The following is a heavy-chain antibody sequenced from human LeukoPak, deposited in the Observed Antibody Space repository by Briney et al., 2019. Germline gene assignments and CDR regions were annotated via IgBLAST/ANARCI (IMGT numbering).Heavy chain of an antibody. CDR2: INHSGST. CDR3: ARGARRGDDTRPHYYYYYGMDV. V-gene: IGHV4-34*01. Sequence: SETLSLTCAVYGGSFSGYYWSWIRQPLGKGLEWIGEINHSGSTNYNPSLKSRVTISVDTSKNQFSLKLSSVTAADTAVYYCARGARRGDDTRPHYYYYYGMDVWGKGTTVTVSS. CDR1: GGSFSGYY. D-gene: IGHD2-21*02. J-gene: IGHJ6*04.